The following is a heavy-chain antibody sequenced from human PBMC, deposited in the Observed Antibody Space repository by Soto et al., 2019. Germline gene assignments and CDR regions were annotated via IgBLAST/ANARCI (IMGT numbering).Heavy chain of an antibody. CDR1: GFTFSSYA. CDR3: AKYTTAYSGSYLSFDD. CDR2: ISGSGGST. J-gene: IGHJ4*02. V-gene: IGHV3-23*01. Sequence: GGSLRLSCAASGFTFSSYAMSWVRQAPGKGLEWASAISGSGGSTYYADSVKGRFTISRDNSKNTLYLQMNSLRAEDTAVFYCAKYTTAYSGSYLSFDDWGEGTLVTVTS. D-gene: IGHD1-26*01.